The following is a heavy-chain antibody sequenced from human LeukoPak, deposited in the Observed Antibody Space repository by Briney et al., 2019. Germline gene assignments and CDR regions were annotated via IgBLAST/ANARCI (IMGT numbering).Heavy chain of an antibody. CDR2: IYYSGST. J-gene: IGHJ6*03. CDR1: GGSISSSSYY. D-gene: IGHD2/OR15-2a*01. CDR3: ARVRNYYYYMDV. Sequence: PSETLSLTCTVSGGSISSSSYYWGWIRQPPGKGLEWIGTIYYSGSTYYKPSLKSRVTISVDTSKNQFSLKLSSVTAADTAVYYCARVRNYYYYMDVWGKGTTVTVSS. V-gene: IGHV4-39*01.